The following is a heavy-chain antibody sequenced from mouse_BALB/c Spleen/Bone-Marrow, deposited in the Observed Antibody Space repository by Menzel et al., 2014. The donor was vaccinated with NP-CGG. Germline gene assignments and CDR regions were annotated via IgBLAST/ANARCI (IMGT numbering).Heavy chain of an antibody. Sequence: VQLQQSGAELVRPGASVKLSCKASGYTFTSYWINWVKQRPGQGLEWIGNIYPSDSYTNYNQKFKDKATLTVDKSSSTSYMPPCSPTSEVSAVYYCTRSYASSYEYYFDYWGQGTTLTVSS. CDR1: GYTFTSYW. CDR2: IYPSDSYT. D-gene: IGHD1-1*01. CDR3: TRSYASSYEYYFDY. V-gene: IGHV1-69*02. J-gene: IGHJ2*01.